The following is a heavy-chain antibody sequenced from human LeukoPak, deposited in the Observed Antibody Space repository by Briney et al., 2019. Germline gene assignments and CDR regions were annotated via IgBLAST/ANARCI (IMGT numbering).Heavy chain of an antibody. D-gene: IGHD6-13*01. J-gene: IGHJ4*02. V-gene: IGHV1-8*01. CDR1: GYTFTGSD. Sequence: GASVKVSCKASGYTFTGSDINWVRQAPGQRLEWMGWTNPNSGKTGYARKFQGRVTMTKNTSISTAYMEVSSLGYDDTAIYYCARGRPGLASAGTYDFWGQGTLITVSS. CDR3: ARGRPGLASAGTYDF. CDR2: TNPNSGKT.